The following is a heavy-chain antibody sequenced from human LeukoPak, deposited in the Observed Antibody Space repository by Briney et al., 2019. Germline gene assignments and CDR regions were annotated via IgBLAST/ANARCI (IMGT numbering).Heavy chain of an antibody. J-gene: IGHJ4*02. V-gene: IGHV3-23*01. CDR3: AKRGDSGYDRFFDY. Sequence: PGGSLRLSCAASGFTFSSYAMSWVRQAPGKGLEWVSAISGNGGSTYYADSVKGRFTISRDNSKNTLYLQMNSLRAEDTAVYYCAKRGDSGYDRFFDYWGQGTLVTVSS. CDR1: GFTFSSYA. CDR2: ISGNGGST. D-gene: IGHD5-12*01.